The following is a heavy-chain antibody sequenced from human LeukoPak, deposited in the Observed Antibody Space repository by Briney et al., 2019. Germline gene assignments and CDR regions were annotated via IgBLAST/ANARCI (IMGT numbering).Heavy chain of an antibody. D-gene: IGHD4-11*01. CDR2: INHSGST. J-gene: IGHJ4*02. V-gene: IGHV4-34*01. CDR1: GGSFSGYY. Sequence: SETLSLTCAVYGGSFSGYYWSCIRQPPGKGLEWIGEINHSGSTNYNPSLKSRVTISVDTSKNQFSLKLSSVTAADTAVYYCARGRGPDYSDYTVLGYWGQGTLVTVSS. CDR3: ARGRGPDYSDYTVLGY.